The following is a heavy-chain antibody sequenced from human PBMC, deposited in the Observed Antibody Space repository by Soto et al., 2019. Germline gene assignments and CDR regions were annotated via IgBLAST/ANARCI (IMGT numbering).Heavy chain of an antibody. J-gene: IGHJ6*03. D-gene: IGHD6-13*01. CDR2: ISGSGGST. Sequence: PGRSLRLCCGAAGFTCSSHGGRWVSQEQGKGLEWVSAISGSGGSTYYADSVKGRFTISRDNSKNTLYLQMNGLRAEDTAVYYCARAAAGTKYYYYYMDVWGKGTTVTVSS. V-gene: IGHV3-23*01. CDR1: GFTCSSHG. CDR3: ARAAAGTKYYYYYMDV.